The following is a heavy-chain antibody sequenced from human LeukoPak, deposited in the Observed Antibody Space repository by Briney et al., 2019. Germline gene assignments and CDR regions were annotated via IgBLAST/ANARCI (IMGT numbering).Heavy chain of an antibody. CDR1: GGSISSYY. CDR3: ARDRGYTIFDC. V-gene: IGHV4-59*01. CDR2: IYYSGST. Sequence: SETLSLTCTVSGGSISSYYWSWIRQPPGKGLEWIWYIYYSGSTNYNPSLKSRVTISVDTSKNQFSLKLSSVTAADTAVYYCARDRGYTIFDCWGQGTLVTVSS. J-gene: IGHJ4*02. D-gene: IGHD3-3*01.